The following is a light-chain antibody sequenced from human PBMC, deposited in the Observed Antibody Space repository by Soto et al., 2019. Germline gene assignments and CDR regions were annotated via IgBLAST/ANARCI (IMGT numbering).Light chain of an antibody. Sequence: QSVLTQPPSVSAAPGQRIALTCTGTSSNIGAGYDVHWYQHLPGRVPRLLIYGSTNRPSGVPDRFSGSKSGTSASLAITGLQAEDEADYYCQTYDFRLHVIFGGGTKVTVL. CDR1: SSNIGAGYD. V-gene: IGLV1-40*01. CDR2: GST. J-gene: IGLJ2*01. CDR3: QTYDFRLHVI.